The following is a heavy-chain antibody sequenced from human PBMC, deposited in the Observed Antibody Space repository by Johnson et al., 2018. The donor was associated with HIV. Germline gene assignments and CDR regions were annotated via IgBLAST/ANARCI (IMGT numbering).Heavy chain of an antibody. D-gene: IGHD2-21*01. Sequence: QVQLVESGGDVVQPGTSLRLACAASGFTFRSYPMNWVRQAPGKGLEWVAFVSYDESSKYYRDSVKGRFTISRDNSKNTLDLQMNNLSTEDSGVYYCAKSYCPGCDGFDIWGQGTMVTVSS. CDR1: GFTFRSYP. J-gene: IGHJ3*02. CDR2: VSYDESSK. CDR3: AKSYCPGCDGFDI. V-gene: IGHV3-30*04.